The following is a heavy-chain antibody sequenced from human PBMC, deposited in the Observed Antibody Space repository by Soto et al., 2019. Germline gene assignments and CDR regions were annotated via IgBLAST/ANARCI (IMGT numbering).Heavy chain of an antibody. CDR3: NGGIDFDS. Sequence: EVRLVEFGGGLVRPGESLRLSCVASGFTFSEAWMMWVRQPPGKGLEWIGLVTIKAHGETKPYAAAVKGRFTISRDDSKNTVYLQMNSLRAEDTAIYYCNGGIDFDSWGQGTLVTVSS. CDR2: VTIKAHGETK. V-gene: IGHV3-15*06. J-gene: IGHJ4*02. CDR1: GFTFSEAW. D-gene: IGHD3-16*01.